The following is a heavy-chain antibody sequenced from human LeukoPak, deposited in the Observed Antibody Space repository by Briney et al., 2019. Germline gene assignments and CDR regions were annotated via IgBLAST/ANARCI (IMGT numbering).Heavy chain of an antibody. J-gene: IGHJ1*01. CDR2: ISSSSSYI. V-gene: IGHV3-21*04. D-gene: IGHD4-23*01. Sequence: GGSLRLSCAASGFTFSSYSMNWVRHAPGKGLEWLSSISSSSSYIYYADSVKGRLTISRDNSKNPLHLHINSPRDQPTAVYYCPRRRDGYGGITARYLQHWAQGPLVTVSS. CDR3: PRRRDGYGGITARYLQH. CDR1: GFTFSSYS.